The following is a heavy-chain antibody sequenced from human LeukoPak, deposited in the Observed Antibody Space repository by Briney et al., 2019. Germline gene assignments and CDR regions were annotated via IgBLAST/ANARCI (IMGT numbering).Heavy chain of an antibody. V-gene: IGHV3-23*01. D-gene: IGHD1-26*01. CDR3: ARGGGGSYPFDY. Sequence: PGGSLRLSCAASGFTFSSDAMSWVRQAPGKGLEWVSAISGSGGSTYYADSVKGRFTISRDNSKNTLYLQMNSLRAEDTAVYYCARGGGGSYPFDYWGQGTLVTVSS. CDR2: ISGSGGST. CDR1: GFTFSSDA. J-gene: IGHJ4*02.